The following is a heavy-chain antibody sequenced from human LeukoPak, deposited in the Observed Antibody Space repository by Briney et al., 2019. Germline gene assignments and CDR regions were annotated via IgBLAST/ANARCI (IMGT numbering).Heavy chain of an antibody. V-gene: IGHV4-30-4*01. J-gene: IGHJ3*02. CDR1: GGSISSGDYS. Sequence: SQTLSLTCTVSGGSISSGDYSCSWIRQPPGKGLEWIGYISYSGSTYYNPSLKSRITISVDASKNQFSLKLSSVTAADTAVYYCARDRAWELRGAFDIWGQGTMVTVSS. CDR3: ARDRAWELRGAFDI. D-gene: IGHD1-26*01. CDR2: ISYSGST.